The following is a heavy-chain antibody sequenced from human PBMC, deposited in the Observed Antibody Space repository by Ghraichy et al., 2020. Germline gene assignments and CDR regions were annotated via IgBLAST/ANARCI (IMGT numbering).Heavy chain of an antibody. Sequence: ASVKVSCKASGYTFTSYDINWVRQATGQGLEWMGWMNPNSGNTGYAQKFQGRVTMTRNTSISTAYMELSSLRSEDTAVYYCARGHRSGSDYYYYYGMDVWGQGTTVTVSS. J-gene: IGHJ6*02. CDR2: MNPNSGNT. CDR3: ARGHRSGSDYYYYYGMDV. V-gene: IGHV1-8*01. CDR1: GYTFTSYD. D-gene: IGHD3-22*01.